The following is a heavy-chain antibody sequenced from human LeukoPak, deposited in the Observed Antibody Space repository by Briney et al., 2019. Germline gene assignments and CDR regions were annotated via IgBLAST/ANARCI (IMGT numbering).Heavy chain of an antibody. J-gene: IGHJ6*02. CDR2: IYWNGDGA. CDR1: GFTFSNYW. CDR3: GKDVSAGGMDV. Sequence: GGSLRLSCAASGFTFSNYWITWVRQAPGKGLEWVAGIYWNGDGADYADSVKGRFTISRDNAKNSLYLQMNSLRADDTALYYCGKDVSAGGMDVWGQGTTVTVSS. V-gene: IGHV3-20*04. D-gene: IGHD2/OR15-2a*01.